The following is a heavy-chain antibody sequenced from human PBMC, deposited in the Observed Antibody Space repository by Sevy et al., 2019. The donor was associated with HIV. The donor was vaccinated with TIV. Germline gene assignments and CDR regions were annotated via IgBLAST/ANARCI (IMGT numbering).Heavy chain of an antibody. CDR1: GFTFNFHG. CDR3: ARDLEFYDYGDYGPAFMPDY. CDR2: IWFDGSNT. J-gene: IGHJ4*02. Sequence: GGSLRLSCAASGFTFNFHGMHWVRQAPGKGLEWVAVIWFDGSNTYYADSVKGRFTISRDIAKNTLHLQMNSLRAEDTAVYYCARDLEFYDYGDYGPAFMPDYWGQGTLVTVSS. V-gene: IGHV3-33*01. D-gene: IGHD4-17*01.